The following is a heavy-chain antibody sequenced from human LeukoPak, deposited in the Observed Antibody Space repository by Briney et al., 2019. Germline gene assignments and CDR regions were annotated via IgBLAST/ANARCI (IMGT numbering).Heavy chain of an antibody. CDR3: AKVIYMDV. CDR2: IRYHGSDK. J-gene: IGHJ6*03. V-gene: IGHV3-30*02. D-gene: IGHD2/OR15-2a*01. CDR1: GFTFSSYG. Sequence: GGSLRLSCAVPGFTFSSYGMHWVRQAPGKGLEWVAFIRYHGSDKYYADSVKGRFTISRDNSKNTLYLQMNSLRVEDTAVYYCAKVIYMDVWGKGTTVTVSS.